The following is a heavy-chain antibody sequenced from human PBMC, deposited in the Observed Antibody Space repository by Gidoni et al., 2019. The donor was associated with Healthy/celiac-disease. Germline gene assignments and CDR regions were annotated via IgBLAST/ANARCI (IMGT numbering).Heavy chain of an antibody. J-gene: IGHJ4*02. CDR3: AREYPEGDGYSGSLDY. Sequence: EVPLVESGGGLVQPGGSLRLSCAASGFTVSSNYMSWVRQAPGKGLEWVSVIYSGGSTYYADAVKCRFTISRDNSKNTLYLQMNSLRAEDTAVYYCAREYPEGDGYSGSLDYWGQGTLVTVSS. CDR2: IYSGGST. V-gene: IGHV3-66*01. D-gene: IGHD5-18*01. CDR1: GFTVSSNY.